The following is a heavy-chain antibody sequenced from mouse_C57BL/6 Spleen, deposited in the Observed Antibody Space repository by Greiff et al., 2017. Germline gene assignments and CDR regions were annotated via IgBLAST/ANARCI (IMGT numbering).Heavy chain of an antibody. Sequence: EVQLQQSVAELVRPGASVKLSCTASGFNIKNTYMHWVKQRPEQGLEWIGRIDPANGNTKYAQKFQGKATITADTSSNTAYLQLSSLTSEDTAIYYCSGWCYDGYYFDYWGQGTTLTVSS. CDR1: GFNIKNTY. V-gene: IGHV14-3*01. CDR2: IDPANGNT. J-gene: IGHJ2*01. CDR3: SGWCYDGYYFDY. D-gene: IGHD2-3*01.